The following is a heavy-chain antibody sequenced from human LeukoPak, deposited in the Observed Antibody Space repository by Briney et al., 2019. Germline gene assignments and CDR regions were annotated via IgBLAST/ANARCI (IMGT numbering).Heavy chain of an antibody. CDR3: ARDADILTAYSFDY. Sequence: GGSLRLSCAASGFTFSSYSMSWVRQAPGKGLEWVSSIGSSSPYIYYADSLKGRFIISRDNSKNSLFLQMHSLRAEDTAVYYCARDADILTAYSFDYWGQGTLVTVSS. V-gene: IGHV3-21*01. J-gene: IGHJ4*02. CDR1: GFTFSSYS. D-gene: IGHD3-9*01. CDR2: IGSSSPYI.